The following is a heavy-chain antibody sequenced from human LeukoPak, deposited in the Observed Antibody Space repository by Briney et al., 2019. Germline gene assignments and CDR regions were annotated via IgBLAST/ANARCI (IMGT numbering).Heavy chain of an antibody. V-gene: IGHV4-59*01. J-gene: IGHJ6*02. CDR2: IYYSGST. CDR3: ARGSSGRAYYYYYYGMDV. CDR1: GGSISSYY. D-gene: IGHD1-26*01. Sequence: SETLSLTCTVSGGSISSYYWSWIRQPPGKGLEWIGYIYYSGSTNYNPSLKSRVTISVDTSKNQFSLKLSSVTAADTAVYYCARGSSGRAYYYYYYGMDVWGQGTTVTVSS.